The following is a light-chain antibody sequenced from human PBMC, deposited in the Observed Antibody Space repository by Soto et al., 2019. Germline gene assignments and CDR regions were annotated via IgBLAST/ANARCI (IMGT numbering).Light chain of an antibody. V-gene: IGLV2-11*01. CDR3: SSYTSSSPVV. CDR2: SVT. J-gene: IGLJ2*01. Sequence: QSVLTQPRSVSGSPGQSVTISCSGTINDVGGYNSVSWFQHHPGSAPKLMVHSVTQRPSGVPDRFSGSKSGNTASLTISGLQAEDEADYYCSSYTSSSPVVFGGGTKLTVL. CDR1: INDVGGYNS.